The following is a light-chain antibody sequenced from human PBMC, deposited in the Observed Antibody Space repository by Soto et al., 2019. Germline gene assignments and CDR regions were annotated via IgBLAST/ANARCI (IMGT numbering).Light chain of an antibody. CDR2: DGS. CDR3: QQYNSYSRT. V-gene: IGKV1-5*01. CDR1: QSISKY. Sequence: DIQLTQSPSSLSASVGDRVSITCRASQSISKYLNWYQQEPGKAPRLLIYDGSTLESGVPSRFSGSGSGTEFTLTISSLQPDDFATYYCQQYNSYSRTFGQGTKVDIK. J-gene: IGKJ1*01.